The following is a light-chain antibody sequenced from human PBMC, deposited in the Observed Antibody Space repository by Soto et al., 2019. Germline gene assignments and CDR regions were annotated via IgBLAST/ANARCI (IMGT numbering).Light chain of an antibody. CDR1: SSDVGGYNY. V-gene: IGLV2-14*03. CDR3: SSYTSSSTLV. CDR2: DVS. Sequence: QSVLTQPASVSGSPGQSITLSCTGTSSDVGGYNYVSWFQQHPGKAPKLMIYDVSTRPSGVSNRFSGSKSGNTASLTISGVQAEDEADYYCSSYTSSSTLVFGGGTKLTVL. J-gene: IGLJ2*01.